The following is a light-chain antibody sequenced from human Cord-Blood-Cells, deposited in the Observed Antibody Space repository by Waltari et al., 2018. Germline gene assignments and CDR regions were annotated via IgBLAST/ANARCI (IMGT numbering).Light chain of an antibody. Sequence: DIQMTQSPSSPSASVGASVTITCRASQSISSYLNWYQQKPGKAPKLLIYAASSLQSGVPSRFSGSGSGTDFTLTISSLQPESFATYYCQQSYSTPYTFGQGTKLEIK. CDR3: QQSYSTPYT. J-gene: IGKJ2*01. CDR1: QSISSY. CDR2: AAS. V-gene: IGKV1-39*01.